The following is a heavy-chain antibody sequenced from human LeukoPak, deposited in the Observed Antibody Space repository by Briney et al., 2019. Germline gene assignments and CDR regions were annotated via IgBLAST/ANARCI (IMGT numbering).Heavy chain of an antibody. CDR1: GGSISSSCYY. D-gene: IGHD5-18*01. V-gene: IGHV4-39*01. Sequence: SETLSLTCTVSGGSISSSCYYWGWLRQPPGKGLEWIGSIYYSGSTYYNPSLKSRVTISVDTSKNTFSLKLSSVIAADTAVYYCAGHKNSYGYFFYYYYVDVWGKGTTVTVSS. CDR2: IYYSGST. CDR3: AGHKNSYGYFFYYYYVDV. J-gene: IGHJ6*03.